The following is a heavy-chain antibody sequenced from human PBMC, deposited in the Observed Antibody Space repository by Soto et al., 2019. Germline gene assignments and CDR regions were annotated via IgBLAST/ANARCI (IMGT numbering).Heavy chain of an antibody. Sequence: QVLLQESGPRLLKPSETLSLTCSVSGGPIRSYYLSWVRQAPGKGLEWIAYIAYTGITGYNPSLRGRVTISGDTSQNLFSLKMTSVTAADTAVYYCAREGFSGYEALDYWGQGILVTVS. CDR1: GGPIRSYY. J-gene: IGHJ4*02. CDR3: AREGFSGYEALDY. V-gene: IGHV4-59*01. D-gene: IGHD5-12*01. CDR2: IAYTGIT.